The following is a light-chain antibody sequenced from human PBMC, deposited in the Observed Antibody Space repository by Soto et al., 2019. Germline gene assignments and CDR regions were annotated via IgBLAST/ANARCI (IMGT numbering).Light chain of an antibody. CDR1: SGSIASNY. CDR2: EDN. V-gene: IGLV6-57*04. CDR3: QSYDSRNHVV. Sequence: FMLTQPHSVSESPGKTVTISCTRSSGSIASNYVQWYQQRPGSAPTTVIYEDNQRPSGVPDRFSGSIDSSSNSASLTISGMKTADVADYSCQSYDSRNHVVFGGGTKLTVL. J-gene: IGLJ2*01.